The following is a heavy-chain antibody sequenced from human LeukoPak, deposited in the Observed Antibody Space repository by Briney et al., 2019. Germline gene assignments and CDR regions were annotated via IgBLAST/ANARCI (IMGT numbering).Heavy chain of an antibody. D-gene: IGHD5-12*01. CDR3: ARERGYDYGYSGYYDQ. CDR1: GFTFSSFE. V-gene: IGHV3-48*03. Sequence: GGSLRLSCAASGFTFSSFEMNWVRQAPGKGLEWISYISTSGASTYYADSVKGRFTVSRDNAKNSMYLRMDTLRAEDTAVYYCARERGYDYGYSGYYDQWGQGILVIVSS. CDR2: ISTSGAST. J-gene: IGHJ4*02.